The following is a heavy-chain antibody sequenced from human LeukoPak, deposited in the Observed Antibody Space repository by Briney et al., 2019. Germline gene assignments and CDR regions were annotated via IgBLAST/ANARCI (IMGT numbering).Heavy chain of an antibody. CDR2: ISYDGSNK. CDR1: GFTFSSYG. D-gene: IGHD2-2*01. CDR3: ARGPYSTPFNVDI. J-gene: IGHJ3*02. Sequence: GRSLRLSCAASGFTFSSYGMHWVRQAPGKGLEWVAVISYDGSNKYYADSVKGRFTISRDNSENTLFLQMNSLRAEDTAVYFCARGPYSTPFNVDIWGQGTMVTVSS. V-gene: IGHV3-30*03.